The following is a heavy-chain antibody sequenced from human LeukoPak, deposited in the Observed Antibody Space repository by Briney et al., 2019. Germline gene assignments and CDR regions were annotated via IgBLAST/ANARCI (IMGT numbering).Heavy chain of an antibody. CDR3: ARSLPLWGSYRLLSILGAFDI. J-gene: IGHJ3*02. V-gene: IGHV4-59*01. CDR2: IYYSGST. Sequence: SETLSLTCTVSGGSISNYYWSWIRQPPGKGLEWIGYIYYSGSTNYNPSLKSRVTISVDTSKNQFSLKLSSVTAADTAVYYCARSLPLWGSYRLLSILGAFDIWGQGTMVTVSS. CDR1: GGSISNYY. D-gene: IGHD3-16*02.